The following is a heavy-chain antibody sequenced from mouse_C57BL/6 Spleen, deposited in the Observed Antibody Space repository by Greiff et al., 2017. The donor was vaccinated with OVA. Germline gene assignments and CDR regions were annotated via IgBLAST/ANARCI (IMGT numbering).Heavy chain of an antibody. CDR3: ARRNYYAMDY. V-gene: IGHV1-64*01. J-gene: IGHJ4*01. CDR1: GYTFTSYW. Sequence: QVQLQQPGAELVKPGASVKLSCKASGYTFTSYWMHWVKQRPGQGLEWIGMIHPNSGSTNYNEKFKSKATLTVDKSSSTAYKQLSSLTSEDSAVYYCARRNYYAMDYWGQGTSVTVSS. CDR2: IHPNSGST.